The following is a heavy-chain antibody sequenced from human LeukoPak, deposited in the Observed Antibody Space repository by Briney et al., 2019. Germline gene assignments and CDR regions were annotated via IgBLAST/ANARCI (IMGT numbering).Heavy chain of an antibody. Sequence: SETLSLTCTVSGGSISSSSYYWGWIRQPPGKGLEWIGYIYYSGSTNYNPSLKSRVTISVDTSKNQFSLKLSSVTAADTAVYYCATQTGYGFDYWGQGTLVTVSS. D-gene: IGHD1-1*01. CDR3: ATQTGYGFDY. CDR1: GGSISSSSYY. CDR2: IYYSGST. V-gene: IGHV4-61*05. J-gene: IGHJ4*02.